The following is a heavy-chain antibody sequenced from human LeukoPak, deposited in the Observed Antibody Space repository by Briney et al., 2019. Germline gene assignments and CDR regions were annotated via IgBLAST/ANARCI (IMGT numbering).Heavy chain of an antibody. V-gene: IGHV3-9*01. Sequence: GGSLRLSCAASGFTFDDYAMHWVRQAPGKGLEWVSGISWNSGGIGYADSVKGRFTISRDNAKNSLYLQMNSLRAEDTALYYCAKDIGYYYDSSGYQSLYGMDVWGQGTTVTVSS. J-gene: IGHJ6*02. CDR1: GFTFDDYA. D-gene: IGHD3-22*01. CDR3: AKDIGYYYDSSGYQSLYGMDV. CDR2: ISWNSGGI.